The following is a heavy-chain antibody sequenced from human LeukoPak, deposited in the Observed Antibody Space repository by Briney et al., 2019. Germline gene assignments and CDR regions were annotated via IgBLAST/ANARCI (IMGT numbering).Heavy chain of an antibody. J-gene: IGHJ3*02. V-gene: IGHV3-48*02. CDR3: ARPVVLRFLEWLPDAFDI. CDR1: GFTFSSYS. Sequence: PGGSLRLSCAASGFTFSSYSMTWVRQAPGKGLEWVSYISSSSSTIYYADSVKGRFTISRDNAKNSLYLQMNSLRDEDTAVYYCARPVVLRFLEWLPDAFDIWGQGTMVTVSS. CDR2: ISSSSSTI. D-gene: IGHD3-3*01.